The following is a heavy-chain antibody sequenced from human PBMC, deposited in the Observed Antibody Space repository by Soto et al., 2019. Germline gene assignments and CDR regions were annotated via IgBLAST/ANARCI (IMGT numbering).Heavy chain of an antibody. D-gene: IGHD3-10*01. CDR3: ARAMVRVVPRFDP. J-gene: IGHJ5*02. Sequence: ASVKVSCKASGYTFTSYAMHWVRQAPGQRLEWMGWISAGNGNTKYSQKFQGRVTITRDTSASTAYMELSSLRSEDTAVYYCARAMVRVVPRFDPWGQVTLVTVSS. V-gene: IGHV1-3*01. CDR2: ISAGNGNT. CDR1: GYTFTSYA.